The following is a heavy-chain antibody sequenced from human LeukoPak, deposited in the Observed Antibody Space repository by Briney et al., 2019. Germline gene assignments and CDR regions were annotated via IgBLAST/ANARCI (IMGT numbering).Heavy chain of an antibody. CDR2: IYYSGRNQYSA. J-gene: IGHJ5*02. Sequence: SETLSLTCIVSGGSISRTNYYWGWIRPSPGKGLEWIGSIYYSGRNQYSASYNPSLKSRVTISLDTSKNQFSPSLSSVTAADTAVYYCASQAHAFDRWGQGTLVTVSS. CDR1: GGSISRTNYY. V-gene: IGHV4-39*01. CDR3: ASQAHAFDR.